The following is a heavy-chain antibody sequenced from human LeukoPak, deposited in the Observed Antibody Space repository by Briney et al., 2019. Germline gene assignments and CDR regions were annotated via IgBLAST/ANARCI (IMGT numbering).Heavy chain of an antibody. V-gene: IGHV4-39*07. CDR3: ARDFAYCGGDCYPTPEDY. J-gene: IGHJ4*02. CDR2: IYYSGST. Sequence: SETLSLTCTVSGGSISSYYWGWIRQPPGKGLEWIGSIYYSGSTYYNPSLKSRVTISVDTSKNQFSLKLSSVTAADTAVYYCARDFAYCGGDCYPTPEDYWGQGTLVTVSS. CDR1: GGSISSYY. D-gene: IGHD2-21*02.